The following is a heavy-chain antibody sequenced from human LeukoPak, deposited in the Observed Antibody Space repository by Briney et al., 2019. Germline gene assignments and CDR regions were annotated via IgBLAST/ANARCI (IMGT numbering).Heavy chain of an antibody. J-gene: IGHJ4*02. D-gene: IGHD6-13*01. CDR3: ARNPLGAAAGYYFDY. CDR1: GFTFSNYS. Sequence: PGGSLRLSCAASGFTFSNYSMNWVRQAPGKGLEWVSSISSSHSYIYYADSVKGRFTISRDNAKNSLFLQMNSLRVEDTAVYYCARNPLGAAAGYYFDYWGQGTLVTVSS. V-gene: IGHV3-21*01. CDR2: ISSSHSYI.